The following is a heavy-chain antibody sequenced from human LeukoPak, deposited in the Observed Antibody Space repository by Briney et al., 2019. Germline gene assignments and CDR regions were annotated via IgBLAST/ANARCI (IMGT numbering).Heavy chain of an antibody. CDR1: GFTFSDYY. J-gene: IGHJ6*04. CDR3: ARVSPAAINGMDV. D-gene: IGHD2-2*02. CDR2: ISSSSSYT. Sequence: GGSLRLSCAASGFTFSDYYMSWIRQAPGKGLEWVSYISSSSSYTNYADSVKGRFTTSRDNAKNSLYLQMNSLRAEDTAVYYCARVSPAAINGMDVWGTGTTVTVSS. V-gene: IGHV3-11*06.